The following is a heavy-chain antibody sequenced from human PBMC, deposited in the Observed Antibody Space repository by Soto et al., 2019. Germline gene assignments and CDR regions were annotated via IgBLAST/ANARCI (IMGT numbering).Heavy chain of an antibody. Sequence: GESLKISRKGSGYSFTSYWISWVRQMPGKGLEWMGRIDPSDSYTNYSPSFQGHVTISADKSISTAYLQWSSLKASDTAMYYCARLRRGSTVEMATIYYFDYWGQGTLVTVSS. V-gene: IGHV5-10-1*01. D-gene: IGHD5-12*01. J-gene: IGHJ4*02. CDR3: ARLRRGSTVEMATIYYFDY. CDR2: IDPSDSYT. CDR1: GYSFTSYW.